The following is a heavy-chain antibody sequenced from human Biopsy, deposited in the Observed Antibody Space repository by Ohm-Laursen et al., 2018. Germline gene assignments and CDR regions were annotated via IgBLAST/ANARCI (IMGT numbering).Heavy chain of an antibody. V-gene: IGHV4-59*01. J-gene: IGHJ4*02. CDR1: GGSISNYF. CDR2: FRFEDRT. Sequence: SETLSLTCSVSGGSISNYFWPWIRQPPGKGLEWIGYFRFEDRTSYNSSLKSRVTISADTSKNQFSLRLSSVTAADTAVYYCALGGGSYVNFDYWGQGTLVTVSS. CDR3: ALGGGSYVNFDY. D-gene: IGHD1-26*01.